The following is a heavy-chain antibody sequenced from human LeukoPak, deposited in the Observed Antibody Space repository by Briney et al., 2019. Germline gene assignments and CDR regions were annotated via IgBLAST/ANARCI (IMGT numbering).Heavy chain of an antibody. D-gene: IGHD1-26*01. J-gene: IGHJ4*02. Sequence: PAGSLRLSCAVSGLTFSTYAMTWVRQGPGKGLEWVSSIYNSGAKIFYAEYVKGRFTISRDNSKNMLYLQIKSLRVEDTAVYYSAKDVAPNSGCELDYWGQGNLVTVSS. V-gene: IGHV3-23*01. CDR2: IYNSGAKI. CDR3: AKDVAPNSGCELDY. CDR1: GLTFSTYA.